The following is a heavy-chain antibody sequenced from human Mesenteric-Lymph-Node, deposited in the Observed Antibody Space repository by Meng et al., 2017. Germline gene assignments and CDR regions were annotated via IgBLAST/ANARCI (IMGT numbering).Heavy chain of an antibody. J-gene: IGHJ6*02. D-gene: IGHD3-3*01. CDR2: IYPGDSEI. V-gene: IGHV5-51*01. CDR3: ARQYFSSMRKLRSYGMDV. Sequence: GGSLRLSCKGSGYSFTSYWIAWVRQMPGKGLEWMGIIYPGDSEIRYSPSFQGQVTFSADKSISTAYLQWSSLTASDAAMYYYARQYFSSMRKLRSYGMDVWGQGTTVTVSS. CDR1: GYSFTSYW.